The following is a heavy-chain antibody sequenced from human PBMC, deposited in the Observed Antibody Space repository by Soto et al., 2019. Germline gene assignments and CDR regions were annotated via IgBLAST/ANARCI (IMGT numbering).Heavy chain of an antibody. CDR2: FCGGGGST. CDR1: GFTFNNYA. V-gene: IGHV3-23*01. Sequence: GGSLRLSCAASGFTFNNYAMTWVRQAPGKGLEWVSAFCGGGGSTYYADSVKGRFIISRDNSNNILYLQMNSLRAEDTAVYYCARIGTWALNFDYWGQGTPVTVSS. D-gene: IGHD7-27*01. J-gene: IGHJ4*02. CDR3: ARIGTWALNFDY.